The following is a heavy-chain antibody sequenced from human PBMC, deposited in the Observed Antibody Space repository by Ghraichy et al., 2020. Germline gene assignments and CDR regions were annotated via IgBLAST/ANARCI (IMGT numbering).Heavy chain of an antibody. CDR2: IIPIFGTA. J-gene: IGHJ5*02. Sequence: SVKVSCKASGGTFSSYAISWVRQAPGQGLEWMGGIIPIFGTANYAQKFQGRVTITADESTSTAYMELSSLRSEDTAVYYCARPIAARGSGWFDPWGQGTLVTVSS. CDR1: GGTFSSYA. D-gene: IGHD6-6*01. V-gene: IGHV1-69*13. CDR3: ARPIAARGSGWFDP.